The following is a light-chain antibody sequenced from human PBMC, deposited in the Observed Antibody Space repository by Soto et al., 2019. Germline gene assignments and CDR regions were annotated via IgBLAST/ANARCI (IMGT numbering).Light chain of an antibody. CDR3: QQRSNWP. CDR1: QSVSSSY. J-gene: IGKJ1*01. V-gene: IGKV3D-20*02. CDR2: DAS. Sequence: EIVLTQSPSTLSLSPGERATLSCRASQSVSSSYLAWYQQKPGQAPRLLIYDASNRATGIPARFSGSGSGTDFTLTISSLEPEDFAVYYCQQRSNWPFGQGTKVDIK.